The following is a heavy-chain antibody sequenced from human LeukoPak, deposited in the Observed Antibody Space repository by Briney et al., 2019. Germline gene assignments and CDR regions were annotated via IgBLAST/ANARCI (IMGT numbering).Heavy chain of an antibody. CDR1: GDSFSYFY. Sequence: SETLSLTCTVSGDSFSYFYWSWIRQPPGKGLEWIGYIYTSGSTNYNPSLKSRVTMSVDTSKNQFSRKLSSVTAADTAVYYCARDRWVINVWGSYRPNWFDPWGQGTLVTVSS. J-gene: IGHJ5*02. CDR2: IYTSGST. CDR3: ARDRWVINVWGSYRPNWFDP. D-gene: IGHD3-16*02. V-gene: IGHV4-4*08.